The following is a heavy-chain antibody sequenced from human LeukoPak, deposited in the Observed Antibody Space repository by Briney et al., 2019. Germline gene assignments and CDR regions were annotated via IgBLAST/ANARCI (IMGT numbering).Heavy chain of an antibody. V-gene: IGHV3-23*01. D-gene: IGHD3-22*01. Sequence: GWSLRLSCGASGFTFSTYAMNWVRQAPGKGLDWVSPISAGGATTDYADSVKGRFTISRDNSKNTVYLQMNSLRAEDTAVYYCAKAYYDTTYFDYWGQGTLVTASS. CDR3: AKAYYDTTYFDY. CDR1: GFTFSTYA. J-gene: IGHJ4*02. CDR2: ISAGGATT.